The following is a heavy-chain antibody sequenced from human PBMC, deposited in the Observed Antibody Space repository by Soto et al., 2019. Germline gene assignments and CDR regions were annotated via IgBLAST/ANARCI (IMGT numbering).Heavy chain of an antibody. CDR2: IWYDGSNK. CDR1: GFTFSSYG. D-gene: IGHD2-2*01. V-gene: IGHV3-33*01. Sequence: QVQLVESGGGVVQPGRSLRLSCAASGFTFSSYGMHWVRQAPGKGLEWVAVIWYDGSNKYYADSVKGRFTISRDNSKNTLYLQMNSLRAEDTAVYYCARDHIMPHAFDIWGQGTMGTVSS. CDR3: ARDHIMPHAFDI. J-gene: IGHJ3*02.